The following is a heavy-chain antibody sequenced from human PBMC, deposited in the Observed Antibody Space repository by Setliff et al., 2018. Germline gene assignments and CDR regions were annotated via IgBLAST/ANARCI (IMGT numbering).Heavy chain of an antibody. CDR1: GHTLTGYY. D-gene: IGHD1-1*01. CDR3: ARDSQLGFYYFDS. J-gene: IGHJ4*02. CDR2: IIPIFGSP. V-gene: IGHV1-69*13. Sequence: SVKVSCKASGHTLTGYYMHWVRQAPGQGLEWMGMIIPIFGSPHYAQRFQDRVIITADVSTRTAYMDLSSLRSEDTAIYYCARDSQLGFYYFDSWGRGTLVTVSS.